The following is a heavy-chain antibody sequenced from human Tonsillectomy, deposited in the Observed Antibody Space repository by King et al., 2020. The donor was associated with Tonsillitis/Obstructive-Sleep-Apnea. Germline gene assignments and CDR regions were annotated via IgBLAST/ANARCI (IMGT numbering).Heavy chain of an antibody. Sequence: EVQLVESGGGLIQPGGSLRLSCAASGFTVSSNYMSWVRQAPGKGLEWVSVIYSGGSIYYADSVNGRFTISRDNSKNTLYLQMNSLRAEDTAVYYCARGGGSNYGGSFDYWGQGTLVTVSS. CDR3: ARGGGSNYGGSFDY. J-gene: IGHJ4*02. CDR1: GFTVSSNY. D-gene: IGHD4-11*01. CDR2: IYSGGSI. V-gene: IGHV3-53*01.